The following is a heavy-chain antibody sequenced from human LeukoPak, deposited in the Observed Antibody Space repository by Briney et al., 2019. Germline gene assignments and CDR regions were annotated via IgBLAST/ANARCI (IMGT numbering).Heavy chain of an antibody. D-gene: IGHD3-22*01. Sequence: SETLPLTCTTSSGSISSSSYYWGWIRQPPGKGLEWIADIYYSGSTYYNPSLKSRVSISIDTSNNHFSLRLSSVTAADTALYYCARRRYYDSTGYLDWGQGTLVTASS. CDR1: SGSISSSSYY. CDR2: IYYSGST. CDR3: ARRRYYDSTGYLD. V-gene: IGHV4-39*02. J-gene: IGHJ1*01.